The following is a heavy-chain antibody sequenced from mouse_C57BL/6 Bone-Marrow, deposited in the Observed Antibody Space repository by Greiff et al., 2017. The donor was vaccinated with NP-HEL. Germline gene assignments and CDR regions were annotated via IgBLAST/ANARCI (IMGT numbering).Heavy chain of an antibody. D-gene: IGHD2-2*01. CDR1: GFTFSDYY. Sequence: EVKLMESGGSLVQPGGSLKLSCAASGFTFSDYYMYWVRQTPEKRLEWVAYISNGGGSTYYPDTVKGRFTISRDNAKNTLYLQMSRLKSEDTAMYYGARHGTMVTTPYFDYWGQGTTLTVSS. CDR2: ISNGGGST. CDR3: ARHGTMVTTPYFDY. J-gene: IGHJ2*01. V-gene: IGHV5-12*01.